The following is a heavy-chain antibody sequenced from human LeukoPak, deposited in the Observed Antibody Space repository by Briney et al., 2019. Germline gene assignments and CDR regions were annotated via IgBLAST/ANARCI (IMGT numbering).Heavy chain of an antibody. V-gene: IGHV3-7*01. J-gene: IGHJ4*02. Sequence: GGSLRLSCAASGLIFSKYWMTWVRQLPGKGLEWVANINQDGTEKYYVDSVKGRFTISRDNAKNSLDLQMNSLRVEDTGIYYCXKVAKYYYGSETYYFFEHWGQGTPVTASS. CDR2: INQDGTEK. CDR1: GLIFSKYW. CDR3: XKVAKYYYGSETYYFFEH. D-gene: IGHD3-10*01.